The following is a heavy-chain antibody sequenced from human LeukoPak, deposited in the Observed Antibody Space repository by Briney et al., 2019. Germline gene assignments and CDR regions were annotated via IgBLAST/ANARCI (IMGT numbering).Heavy chain of an antibody. V-gene: IGHV1-69*04. CDR2: IMPIFGIA. D-gene: IGHD6-6*01. CDR1: GGTFSSYA. Sequence: SVKVSCKASGGTFSSYAISWGRQALGPGLEWMGRIMPIFGIANYAQKFQGRVTITADKPTSTAYMELSSLRSEDAAVYYCARDVSIAAQSPPGRYWGQGTLVTVSS. J-gene: IGHJ4*02. CDR3: ARDVSIAAQSPPGRY.